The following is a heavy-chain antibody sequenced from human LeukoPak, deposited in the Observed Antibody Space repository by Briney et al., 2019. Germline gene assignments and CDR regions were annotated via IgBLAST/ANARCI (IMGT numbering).Heavy chain of an antibody. CDR1: GGSISSSSYY. V-gene: IGHV4-39*07. J-gene: IGHJ4*02. CDR2: IYYSGST. Sequence: RTSETLSLTCTVSGGSISSSSYYWGWLRQPPGKGLEWIGSIYYSGSTYYNPSLKSRVTISVDTSKNQFSLKLSSVTAADTAVYYCARGFAYYDILTGYYGGRTFDYWGQGTLVTVSS. D-gene: IGHD3-9*01. CDR3: ARGFAYYDILTGYYGGRTFDY.